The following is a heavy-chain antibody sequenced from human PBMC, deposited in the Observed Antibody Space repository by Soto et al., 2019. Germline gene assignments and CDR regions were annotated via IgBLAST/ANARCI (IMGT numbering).Heavy chain of an antibody. Sequence: QVQLQESGPGLVKPSETLSLTCTVSGGSVSSGSYYWSWIRQPPGKGLEWIGYIYYSGSTNYNPSLKSRVTISVDTSKNQFSLKLSSVTAAYTAVYYCARGDISGWLEYFQHWGQGTLVTVSS. J-gene: IGHJ1*01. D-gene: IGHD6-19*01. CDR2: IYYSGST. V-gene: IGHV4-61*01. CDR3: ARGDISGWLEYFQH. CDR1: GGSVSSGSYY.